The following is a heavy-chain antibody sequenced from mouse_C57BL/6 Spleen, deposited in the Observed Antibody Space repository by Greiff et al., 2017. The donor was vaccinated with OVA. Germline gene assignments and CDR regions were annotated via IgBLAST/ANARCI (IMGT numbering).Heavy chain of an antibody. V-gene: IGHV1-82*01. J-gene: IGHJ1*03. CDR2: FYPGDGDP. CDR1: GYAFSSSW. D-gene: IGHD2-1*01. Sequence: VQLQQSGPELVKPGASVKISCKASGYAFSSSWMNWVKQRPGKGLEWIGRFYPGDGDPNYNGKFKGKATLTADKSSSTAYMQLSSLTSEDSAVYFCARDYGNYHWYFDVWGTGTTVTVSS. CDR3: ARDYGNYHWYFDV.